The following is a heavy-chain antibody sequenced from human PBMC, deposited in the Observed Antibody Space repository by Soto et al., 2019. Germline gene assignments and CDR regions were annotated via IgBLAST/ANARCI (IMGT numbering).Heavy chain of an antibody. V-gene: IGHV1-18*01. CDR2: IIAYNGIT. CDR3: ARDTIDCSGGSCTS. J-gene: IGHJ3*01. Sequence: ASVKVSCKASGYTFTSYGISWVRQSRGQGLEWMGRIIAYNGITNYAQKFQGRVTITADKSTSTAYMELSSLRSEDTAVYYCARDTIDCSGGSCTSWGQGTMVTVSS. CDR1: GYTFTSYG. D-gene: IGHD2-15*01.